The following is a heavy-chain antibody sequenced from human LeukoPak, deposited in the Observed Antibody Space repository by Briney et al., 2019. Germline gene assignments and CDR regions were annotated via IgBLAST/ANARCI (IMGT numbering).Heavy chain of an antibody. CDR1: GGSISSYY. D-gene: IGHD3-3*01. Sequence: SETLSLTYTVSGGSISSYYWSWIRQPPGKGLEWIGEINHSGSTNYNPSLKSRVTISVDTSKNQFSLKLSSVTAADTAVYYCARLQGGFWSGYFDYWGQGTLVTVSS. CDR3: ARLQGGFWSGYFDY. J-gene: IGHJ4*02. V-gene: IGHV4-34*01. CDR2: INHSGST.